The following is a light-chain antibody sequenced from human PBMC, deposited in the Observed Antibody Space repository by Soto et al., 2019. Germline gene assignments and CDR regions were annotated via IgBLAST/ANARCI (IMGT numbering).Light chain of an antibody. CDR3: PQYGSGQFS. J-gene: IGKJ4*01. V-gene: IGKV3-20*01. Sequence: EVVLTQSPGTLSLSPGERATLSCRASQSVSSSQLTWFQQKPGQAPRLLIYAASNRAAGIPDRFSGSGSGTDFTLTIRRLEPDVSALYYSPQYGSGQFSFGGGTKADI. CDR1: QSVSSSQ. CDR2: AAS.